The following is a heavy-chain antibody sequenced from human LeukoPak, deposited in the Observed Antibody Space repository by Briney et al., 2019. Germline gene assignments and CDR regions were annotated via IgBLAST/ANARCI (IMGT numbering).Heavy chain of an antibody. J-gene: IGHJ4*02. V-gene: IGHV3-48*01. CDR1: GFTFSSYS. CDR2: ISSSSSTI. CDR3: ARDGEPPSRYCSSTSCPQDY. D-gene: IGHD2-2*01. Sequence: GGSLRLSCAASGFTFSSYSMNWVRQAPGKGLERVSYISSSSSTIYYADSVKGRFTISRDNAKNSLYLQMNSLRAEDTAVYYCARDGEPPSRYCSSTSCPQDYWGQGTLVTVSS.